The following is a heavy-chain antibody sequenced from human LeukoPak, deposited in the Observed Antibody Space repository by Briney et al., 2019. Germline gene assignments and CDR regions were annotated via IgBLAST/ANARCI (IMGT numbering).Heavy chain of an antibody. Sequence: SETLSLTCAVYGGSFSGYYWSWIRQPPGKGLEWIGEINHSGSTNYNPSLKSRVTIPVDTSKNQFSLKLSSVTAADTAVYYCAIAARRRTYYYYYGMDVWGQGTTVTVSS. J-gene: IGHJ6*02. CDR3: AIAARRRTYYYYYGMDV. CDR2: INHSGST. D-gene: IGHD6-6*01. CDR1: GGSFSGYY. V-gene: IGHV4-34*01.